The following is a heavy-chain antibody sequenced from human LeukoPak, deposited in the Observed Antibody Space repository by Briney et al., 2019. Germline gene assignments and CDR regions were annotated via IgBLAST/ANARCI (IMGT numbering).Heavy chain of an antibody. CDR2: INPNSGGT. J-gene: IGHJ4*02. CDR1: GYTLTELS. CDR3: ARIVLEGSGSWTPIEDY. D-gene: IGHD1-26*01. Sequence: GASVKVSCKVSGYTLTELSMHWVRQAPGQGLEWMGWINPNSGGTNYTQKFQGRVTMTRDTSISTAYMELSRLRSDDTAVYYCARIVLEGSGSWTPIEDYWGQGTLVTVSS. V-gene: IGHV1-2*02.